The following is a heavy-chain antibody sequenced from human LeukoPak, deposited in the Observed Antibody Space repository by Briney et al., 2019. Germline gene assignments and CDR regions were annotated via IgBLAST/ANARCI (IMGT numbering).Heavy chain of an antibody. CDR3: AKDLGAYDFWSGPLDY. D-gene: IGHD3-3*01. CDR2: ISGSGGST. V-gene: IGHV3-23*01. CDR1: GFTFSSYA. J-gene: IGHJ4*02. Sequence: GGSLRLSCAASGFTFSSYAKSWVRQAPGKGLEWVSAISGSGGSTYYADSVKGRFTISRDNSKNTLYLQMNSLRAEDTAVYYCAKDLGAYDFWSGPLDYWGQGTLVTVSS.